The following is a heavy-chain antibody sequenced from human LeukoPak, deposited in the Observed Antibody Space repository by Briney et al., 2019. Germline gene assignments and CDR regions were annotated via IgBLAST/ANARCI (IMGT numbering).Heavy chain of an antibody. CDR2: IWYDGSNK. CDR3: ARGITAGDY. J-gene: IGHJ4*02. CDR1: GFTFSSYG. D-gene: IGHD3-16*01. Sequence: GGSLRLSCAASGFTFSSYGMHWVRQAPCKGLEWVAVIWYDGSNKYYADSVKGRFTISRDNSKNTLYLQINSLRAEDTAVYYCARGITAGDYWGQGTLVTVSS. V-gene: IGHV3-33*01.